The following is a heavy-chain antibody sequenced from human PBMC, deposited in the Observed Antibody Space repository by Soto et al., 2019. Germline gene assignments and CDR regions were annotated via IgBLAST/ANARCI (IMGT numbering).Heavy chain of an antibody. D-gene: IGHD1-1*01. CDR2: IYYSGNT. J-gene: IGHJ4*02. CDR3: AKDLPRTTGFDY. V-gene: IGHV4-39*02. Sequence: QLQLHESGPGLVKPSETLSLTRSLSGASITSTTYFWAWVRQPPGKGLEWVGSIYYSGNTHYNPSLKSRTTISVDRSMTQCSKQLSAVTAADTAVYCCAKDLPRTTGFDYWGQGTVVTVSS. CDR1: GASITSTTYF.